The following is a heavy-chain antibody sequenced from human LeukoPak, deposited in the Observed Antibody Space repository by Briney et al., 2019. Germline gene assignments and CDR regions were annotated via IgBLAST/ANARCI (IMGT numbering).Heavy chain of an antibody. V-gene: IGHV3-48*03. Sequence: GGSLRLSCAASGFTFSSYEMNWVRQAPGKGLEWVSYISSSGSTIYYADSVKGRFTISRDNAKNSLYLQMNSLRAEDTAVYYCAREGSRGYSYGYIDYWGQGTLVTVSS. CDR1: GFTFSSYE. CDR3: AREGSRGYSYGYIDY. J-gene: IGHJ4*02. D-gene: IGHD5-18*01. CDR2: ISSSGSTI.